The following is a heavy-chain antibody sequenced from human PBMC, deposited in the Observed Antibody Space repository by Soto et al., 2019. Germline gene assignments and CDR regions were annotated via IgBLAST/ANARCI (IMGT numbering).Heavy chain of an antibody. D-gene: IGHD5-12*01. J-gene: IGHJ4*02. CDR2: IRIVPYGGTT. CDR3: TRMDSGYAIFDD. V-gene: IGHV3-49*03. Sequence: PGGSLRLSCSTSGFVFADYGLNWFRQAPGKGLEWVGFIRIVPYGGTTEHAASVKGRFTISVDVSKSIGYLQMNSLQTEDTAVYFCTRMDSGYAIFDDWGQGTLVTVSS. CDR1: GFVFADYG.